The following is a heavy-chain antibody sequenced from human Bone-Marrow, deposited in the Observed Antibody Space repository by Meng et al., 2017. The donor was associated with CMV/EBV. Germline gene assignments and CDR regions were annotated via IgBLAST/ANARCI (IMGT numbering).Heavy chain of an antibody. CDR3: ARGLVVGAAFDY. J-gene: IGHJ4*02. CDR1: GYTFTGYF. Sequence: SVKVSCKTSGYTFTGYFIYWVRQAPGQGLEWMGGIIPILGIANYAQKFQGRVTITADKSTSTAYMELSSLRSEDTAVYYCARGLVVGAAFDYWGQGTLVTVSS. D-gene: IGHD1-26*01. CDR2: IIPILGIA. V-gene: IGHV1-69*10.